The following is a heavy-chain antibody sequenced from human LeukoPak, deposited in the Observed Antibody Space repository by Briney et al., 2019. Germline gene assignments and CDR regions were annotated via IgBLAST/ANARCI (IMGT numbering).Heavy chain of an antibody. CDR3: AKASHTYYDFWSGYSFGYFDY. J-gene: IGHJ4*02. CDR2: ISGSGGST. V-gene: IGHV3-23*01. Sequence: GVSLRLSCAASGFTFSSYAMSWVRQAPGKGLEWVSAISGSGGSTYYADSVKGRFTISRDNSKNTLYLQMNSLRAEDTAVYYCAKASHTYYDFWSGYSFGYFDYWGQGTLVTVSS. D-gene: IGHD3-3*01. CDR1: GFTFSSYA.